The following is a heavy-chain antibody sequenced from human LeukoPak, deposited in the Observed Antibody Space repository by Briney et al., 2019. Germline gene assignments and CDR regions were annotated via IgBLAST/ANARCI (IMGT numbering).Heavy chain of an antibody. J-gene: IGHJ4*02. CDR2: IYPFDSKT. CDR1: GYSFTTFW. D-gene: IGHD1-26*01. V-gene: IGHV5-51*01. CDR3: ARPSYSGSYGVMYYFDY. Sequence: GESLQISCEASGYSFTTFWIAWGRQMPGKGLEWMGIIYPFDSKTKYSPSFQGQVTISADKSISTAYLQWTSLKASDTAIYYCARPSYSGSYGVMYYFDYWGQGSLVTVSS.